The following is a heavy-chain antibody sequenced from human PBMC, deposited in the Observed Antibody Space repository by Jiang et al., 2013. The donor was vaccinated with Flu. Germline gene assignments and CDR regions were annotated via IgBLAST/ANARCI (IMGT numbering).Heavy chain of an antibody. D-gene: IGHD3-22*01. CDR1: GGSFSGYY. J-gene: IGHJ4*02. CDR3: ARGWGITMIVVVFDY. Sequence: LLKPSETLSLTCAVYGGSFSGYYWSWIRQPPGKGLEWIGEINHSGSTNYNPSLKSRVTISVDTSKNQFSLKLSSVTAADTAVYYCARGWGITMIVVVFDYWGQGTLVTVSS. CDR2: INHSGST. V-gene: IGHV4-34*01.